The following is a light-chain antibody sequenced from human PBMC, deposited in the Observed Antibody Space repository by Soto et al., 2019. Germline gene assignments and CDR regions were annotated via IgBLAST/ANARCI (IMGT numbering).Light chain of an antibody. CDR1: QSVTSY. Sequence: EIVLTQSPGNLYLSPGERATLSCRASQSVTSYLVWYQQKPGQAPRLLMYDASNRATGIPARFSGSGSGTDFTLTISSLEPEDSAVYYCQQRSTWPRTVGGGTKVE. J-gene: IGKJ4*01. V-gene: IGKV3-11*01. CDR2: DAS. CDR3: QQRSTWPRT.